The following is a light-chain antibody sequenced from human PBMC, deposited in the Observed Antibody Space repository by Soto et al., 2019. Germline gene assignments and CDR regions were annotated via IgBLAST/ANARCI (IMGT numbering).Light chain of an antibody. V-gene: IGKV3-11*01. J-gene: IGKJ5*01. CDR3: QQRSNWPIT. CDR1: QSVSSY. CDR2: DAS. Sequence: EIVLTQSPATLSSSHGERATLSCRASQSVSSYLAWYQQKPGQAPRLLIYDASNRATGIPARFSGSGSGTDFTLTISSLEPEDFAVYYCQQRSNWPITFGQGALLAIK.